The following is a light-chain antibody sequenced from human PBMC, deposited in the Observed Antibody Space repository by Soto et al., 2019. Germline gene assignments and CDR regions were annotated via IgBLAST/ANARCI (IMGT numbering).Light chain of an antibody. V-gene: IGLV2-14*01. CDR2: DVS. CDR3: NSYTSSSTYV. Sequence: QSVLTQPASVSGSPGQSITISCTGTSSEVGGYNYVSWYQQHPGKAPKLVIYDVSNRPSGVSNRFSGSKSGNTASLTISGLQAEDEADYYCNSYTSSSTYVFGTGTKVTV. J-gene: IGLJ1*01. CDR1: SSEVGGYNY.